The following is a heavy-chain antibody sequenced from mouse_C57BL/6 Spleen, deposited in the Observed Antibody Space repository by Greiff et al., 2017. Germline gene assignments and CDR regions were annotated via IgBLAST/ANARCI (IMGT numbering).Heavy chain of an antibody. CDR3: ARSCCGKYLDY. CDR1: GYAFSSYW. Sequence: VQLQQSGAELVKPGASVKISCTASGYAFSSYWMNWVKQRPGKGLEWIGKIYPGDGDTNYNGKFKGQATLTADKSSSTAYMQLSSLTSEDSAVYFCARSCCGKYLDYWGQGTTLTVSS. CDR2: IYPGDGDT. V-gene: IGHV1-80*01. J-gene: IGHJ2*01. D-gene: IGHD1-1*01.